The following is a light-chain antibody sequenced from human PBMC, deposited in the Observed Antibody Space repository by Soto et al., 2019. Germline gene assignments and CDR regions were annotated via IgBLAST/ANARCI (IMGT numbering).Light chain of an antibody. CDR2: GAS. J-gene: IGKJ5*01. V-gene: IGKV3-15*01. CDR1: QSVSSSY. CDR3: QPYNNWS. Sequence: EMVLKQCPVTLSLSPGERATLSCRASQSVSSSYLAWYQQQPGQAPRLLIYGASTRASGIPARFSGSGSGTDFTLTISRLQSEDFAVSSCQPYNNWSVGQGTRLEIK.